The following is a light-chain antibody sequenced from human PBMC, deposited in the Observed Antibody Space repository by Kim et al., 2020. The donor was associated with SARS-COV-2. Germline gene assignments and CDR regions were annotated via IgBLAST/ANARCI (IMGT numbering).Light chain of an antibody. J-gene: IGKJ5*01. V-gene: IGKV3-15*01. Sequence: EIVMTQYPGTLSVSPGERATLSCRASQSIGSKLAWYQQRPGQSPRLLLYGASTRATGIPARFSGGGSGTDFTLTISSLQSEDFAVFYCQQYNDWPITFGQGTRLEIK. CDR3: QQYNDWPIT. CDR1: QSIGSK. CDR2: GAS.